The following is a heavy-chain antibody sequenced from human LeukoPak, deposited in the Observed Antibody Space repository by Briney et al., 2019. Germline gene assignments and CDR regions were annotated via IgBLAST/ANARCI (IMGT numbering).Heavy chain of an antibody. CDR3: ARAGGPGQTAMDLDY. D-gene: IGHD5-18*01. Sequence: GGSLRLSCVVSGFTVSSNFMTWVRQAPGKGLEWVSVIYSGGSTYYADSVKGRFTISRDNSKNTVYLQMNSLRVEDTAVYYCARAGGPGQTAMDLDYWGQGTLVTVSS. V-gene: IGHV3-66*01. J-gene: IGHJ4*02. CDR2: IYSGGST. CDR1: GFTVSSNF.